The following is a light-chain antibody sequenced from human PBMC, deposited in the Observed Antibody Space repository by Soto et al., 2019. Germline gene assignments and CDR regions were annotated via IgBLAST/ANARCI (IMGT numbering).Light chain of an antibody. CDR3: TAYAGGNNLV. Sequence: QSALTQPPSASGSPGQSVTISCTGTSSDVGAYNSVSWYQHHPGKAPKLIIYEVNKGPSGVPDRFSGSKSGNTASLTVSGLQAEDEADYYCTAYAGGNNLVFGGGTQLTVL. J-gene: IGLJ3*02. V-gene: IGLV2-8*01. CDR1: SSDVGAYNS. CDR2: EVN.